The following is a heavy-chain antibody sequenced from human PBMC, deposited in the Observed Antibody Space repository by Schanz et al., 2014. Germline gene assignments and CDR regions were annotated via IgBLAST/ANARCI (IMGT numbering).Heavy chain of an antibody. D-gene: IGHD3-10*01. Sequence: EVQLVESGGGLVQPGGSLRLSCAASGFTFGDYAMTWVRQAPGKGLEWVSAISGSGGSTYYADSVKGRFTISSDSSKSTVYLQVSSLRADDTAMYYCARWFLIRGEILDSWGQGTLVTVSS. CDR3: ARWFLIRGEILDS. J-gene: IGHJ4*02. CDR2: ISGSGGST. V-gene: IGHV3-23*04. CDR1: GFTFGDYA.